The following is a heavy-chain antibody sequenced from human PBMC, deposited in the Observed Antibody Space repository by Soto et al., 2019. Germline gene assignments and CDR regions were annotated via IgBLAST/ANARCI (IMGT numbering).Heavy chain of an antibody. CDR3: SRYGSESYYAAAFDY. CDR1: GGSIRSSGYN. CDR2: IYYSGST. Sequence: QVQLKESGPGLVKPSQTLSLTGTLSGGSIRSSGYNWSWIRQHPGKGLEWLGYIYYSGSTSYNTSLEGRVTLSVDRSHNQFSVKLSSVTAADAAVYFCSRYGSESYYAAAFDYWGQGTLVTVSS. D-gene: IGHD3-10*01. V-gene: IGHV4-31*03. J-gene: IGHJ4*02.